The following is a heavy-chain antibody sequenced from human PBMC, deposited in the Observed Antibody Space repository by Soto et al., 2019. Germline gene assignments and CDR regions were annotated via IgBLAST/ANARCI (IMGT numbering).Heavy chain of an antibody. Sequence: GGSLRLSWAASGFTFSNYSMNWIRQAQGKGLEWVSYISSSSSTIYYADSVKGRFTISRDNAKNSLYLQMNSLRAEDTAVYYCATADSGGYYAIFNFDYWGQGTLVTVSS. CDR2: ISSSSSTI. D-gene: IGHD3-22*01. CDR3: ATADSGGYYAIFNFDY. V-gene: IGHV3-48*01. CDR1: GFTFSNYS. J-gene: IGHJ4*02.